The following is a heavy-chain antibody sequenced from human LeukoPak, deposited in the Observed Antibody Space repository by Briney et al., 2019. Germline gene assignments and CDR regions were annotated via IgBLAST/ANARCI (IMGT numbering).Heavy chain of an antibody. J-gene: IGHJ4*02. V-gene: IGHV3-15*01. CDR3: TTAPSGYAYMNGWHLDY. D-gene: IGHD5-18*01. Sequence: GGPLRLSCAASGFGFSYAWMSWVRQAPGKGPEWIGRIKRKSDGETTDYAAPVKGRFTISRDDSKNTLFLQMNSLKTEDTAFYYCTTAPSGYAYMNGWHLDYWGQGALVTVSS. CDR1: GFGFSYAW. CDR2: IKRKSDGETT.